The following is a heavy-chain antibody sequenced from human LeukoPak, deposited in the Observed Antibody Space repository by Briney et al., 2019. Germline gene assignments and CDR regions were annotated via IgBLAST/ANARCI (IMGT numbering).Heavy chain of an antibody. Sequence: PGGSLRLSCAASGFTFSNYEMSWVRQAPGKGLEWISYISNSGSFIYDADSVKGRFTISRDNAKNSLYLQMNTLRAEDTAIYYCARGRWGSLWGQGTMVTVS. CDR3: ARGRWGSL. D-gene: IGHD7-27*01. CDR1: GFTFSNYE. J-gene: IGHJ3*01. V-gene: IGHV3-48*03. CDR2: ISNSGSFI.